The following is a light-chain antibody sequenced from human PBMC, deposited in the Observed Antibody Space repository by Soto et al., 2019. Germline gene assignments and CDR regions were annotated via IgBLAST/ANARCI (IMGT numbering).Light chain of an antibody. J-gene: IGLJ1*01. V-gene: IGLV1-40*01. Sequence: SVLTQPPSVSWAPGQRVTISCTGRTSNIGAGFDVHWYQQLPATAPKLLIYGISNRPSGVPHRFSGSKSGSSASLTITRLQAEDEGEYYCQSYDNSLSAFYVFGTGTKVTVL. CDR1: TSNIGAGFD. CDR2: GIS. CDR3: QSYDNSLSAFYV.